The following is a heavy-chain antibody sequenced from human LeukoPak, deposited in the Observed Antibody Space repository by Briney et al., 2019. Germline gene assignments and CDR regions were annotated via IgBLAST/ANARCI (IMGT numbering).Heavy chain of an antibody. V-gene: IGHV3-30*18. J-gene: IGHJ6*03. CDR1: GFTFSSYG. D-gene: IGHD6-19*01. Sequence: PGGSLRLSCAASGFTFSSYGMHWVRQAPGKGLEWVAVISYDGSNKYYADSVKGRFTISRDNSKDTLYLQMNSLRAEDTAVYYCAKGQWLAKNYYYYMDVWGKGTTVAVSS. CDR2: ISYDGSNK. CDR3: AKGQWLAKNYYYYMDV.